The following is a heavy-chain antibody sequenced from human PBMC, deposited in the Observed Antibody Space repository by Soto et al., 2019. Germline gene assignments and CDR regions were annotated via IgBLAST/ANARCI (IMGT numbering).Heavy chain of an antibody. J-gene: IGHJ5*02. V-gene: IGHV3-33*01. Sequence: GGSLRLSCAASGFSFSGYGMHWVRQAPGKGLEWVAVIWYDGSYKYYADSVKGRFTISRDNSKNTLHLQMDSLRAEDTGVYYCARASLSYRTSANGWFDPWGQGTLVTVSS. CDR1: GFSFSGYG. CDR3: ARASLSYRTSANGWFDP. CDR2: IWYDGSYK. D-gene: IGHD1-7*01.